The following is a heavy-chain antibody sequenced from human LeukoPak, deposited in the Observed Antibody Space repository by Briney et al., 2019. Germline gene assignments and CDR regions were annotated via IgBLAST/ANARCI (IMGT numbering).Heavy chain of an antibody. CDR3: ARLVDYDFWSGTHDMDV. J-gene: IGHJ6*03. CDR2: IYYSGST. D-gene: IGHD3-3*01. CDR1: GGSISSSSYY. Sequence: SETLSLTCTVSGGSISSSSYYWGWIRQPPGKGLEWIGSIYYSGSTYYNPSLKSRVTISVDTSKNQFSLKLSSVTAADTAVYYCARLVDYDFWSGTHDMDVWGKGTTVTVSS. V-gene: IGHV4-39*01.